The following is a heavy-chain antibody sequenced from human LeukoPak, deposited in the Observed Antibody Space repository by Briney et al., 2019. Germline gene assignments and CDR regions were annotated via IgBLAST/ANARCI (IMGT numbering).Heavy chain of an antibody. CDR3: ARESYGDYTSFDI. CDR1: GYTFTSCG. Sequence: ASVKVSCKGSGYTFTSCGISWVRQAHGQGLEWMGWISAYNGNTNYAQTLQGRVTMTTDTSTSTAYMELRSLRSDDPAVYYCARESYGDYTSFDIWGQGTMVTVSS. D-gene: IGHD4-17*01. V-gene: IGHV1-18*01. CDR2: ISAYNGNT. J-gene: IGHJ3*02.